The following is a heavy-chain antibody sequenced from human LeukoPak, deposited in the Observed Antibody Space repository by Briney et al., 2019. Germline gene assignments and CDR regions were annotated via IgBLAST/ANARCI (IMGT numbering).Heavy chain of an antibody. J-gene: IGHJ6*03. D-gene: IGHD2-2*03. CDR2: ISGSGGST. V-gene: IGHV3-23*01. CDR3: AKGGYCSSTSCYRPQYYYMDV. CDR1: GFTFSSYA. Sequence: GGSLRLSCAASGFTFSSYAMSWVRQAPGKGLEWVSAISGSGGSTYYADSVKGRFTISRDNSKNTLYLQMNSLRAEDTAVYYCAKGGYCSSTSCYRPQYYYMDVWGKGTTVAVSS.